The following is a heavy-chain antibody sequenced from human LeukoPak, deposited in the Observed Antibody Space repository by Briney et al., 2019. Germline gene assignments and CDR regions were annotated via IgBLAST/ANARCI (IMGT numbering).Heavy chain of an antibody. CDR3: AKDRGGSYDGGDY. CDR1: GFTFSNAW. V-gene: IGHV3-15*01. J-gene: IGHJ4*02. CDR2: IKSKTDGGTT. Sequence: GGSLRLSCAASGFTFSNAWMSWVRQAPGKGLEWVGRIKSKTDGGTTAYAAPVKGRFTISSDDSKNTLYLQMNSLRAEDTAVYYCAKDRGGSYDGGDYWGQGTLVTVSS. D-gene: IGHD1-26*01.